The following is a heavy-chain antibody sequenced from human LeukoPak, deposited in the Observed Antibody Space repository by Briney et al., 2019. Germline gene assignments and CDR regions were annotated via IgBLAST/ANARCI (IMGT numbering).Heavy chain of an antibody. D-gene: IGHD6-13*01. CDR1: GFTFSSYS. J-gene: IGHJ4*02. Sequence: GGSLRLSCAASGFTFSSYSLNWGRQAPGKGLQWVSSISSSSSYIYYAGSVKGRFTISRDNSKNTLYLQMNSLRAEDTAVYYCAKDLGYSSSWYYFDYWGQGTLVTVSS. V-gene: IGHV3-21*04. CDR3: AKDLGYSSSWYYFDY. CDR2: ISSSSSYI.